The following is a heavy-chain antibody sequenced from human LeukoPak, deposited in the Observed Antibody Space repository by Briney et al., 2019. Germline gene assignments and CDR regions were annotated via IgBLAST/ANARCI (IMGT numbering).Heavy chain of an antibody. J-gene: IGHJ4*02. CDR3: AKDRRQYQLLLFDY. CDR2: ISYDGSNK. Sequence: GGSLRLSCAASGFTFSSYGMHWVRQAPGKGLEWVAVISYDGSNKYYADSVKGRFTISRDNSKNTLYLQMNSLRAEDTAVYYCAKDRRQYQLLLFDYWGQGTLVTVSS. D-gene: IGHD2-2*01. CDR1: GFTFSSYG. V-gene: IGHV3-30*18.